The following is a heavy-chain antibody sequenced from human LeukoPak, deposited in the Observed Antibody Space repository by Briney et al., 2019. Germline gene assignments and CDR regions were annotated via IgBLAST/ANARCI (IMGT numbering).Heavy chain of an antibody. CDR3: ARHLSYSGSGPYFDS. V-gene: IGHV4-59*08. CDR1: GGSISGQY. J-gene: IGHJ4*02. CDR2: IYYTGIS. Sequence: SETLSFTCTVSGGSISGQYWSWTRQPPGKGLEWIAYIYYTGISDYNPSLKSRATISLDTSTNQFSLRLTSVTAADTAVYYCARHLSYSGSGPYFDSWGQGTLVTVSS. D-gene: IGHD3-10*01.